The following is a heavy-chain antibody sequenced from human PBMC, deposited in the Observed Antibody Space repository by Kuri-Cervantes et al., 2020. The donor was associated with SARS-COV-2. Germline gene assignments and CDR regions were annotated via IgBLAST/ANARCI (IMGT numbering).Heavy chain of an antibody. CDR1: GFTFSSYW. CDR3: ARDPREYYYDSSGTIRTEESYFDY. J-gene: IGHJ4*02. D-gene: IGHD3-22*01. Sequence: GGSLRLSCAASGFTFSSYWMSWVRQAPGKGLEWVANIKQDGSEKYYVDSVKGRFTISRDNAKNSLYLQMNSLRAEDTAVYYCARDPREYYYDSSGTIRTEESYFDYWGQGTLVTVSS. CDR2: IKQDGSEK. V-gene: IGHV3-7*01.